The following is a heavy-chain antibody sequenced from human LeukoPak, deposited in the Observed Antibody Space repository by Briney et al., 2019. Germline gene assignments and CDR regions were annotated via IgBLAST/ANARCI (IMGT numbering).Heavy chain of an antibody. V-gene: IGHV4-59*08. J-gene: IGHJ4*02. D-gene: IGHD6-13*01. Sequence: SETLSLTCTVSGGSISSYYWSWIRQPPGKGLEWIGYIYYSGSTNYNPSLKSRVTISVDTSKNQFSLKLSSVTAADTAVYYCARLSSGSSSWYDIDYWGQGTLVTASS. CDR1: GGSISSYY. CDR3: ARLSSGSSSWYDIDY. CDR2: IYYSGST.